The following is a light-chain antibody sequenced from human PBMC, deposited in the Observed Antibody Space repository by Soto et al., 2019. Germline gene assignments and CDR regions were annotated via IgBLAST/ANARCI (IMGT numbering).Light chain of an antibody. CDR3: CSYAGTGVV. V-gene: IGLV2-23*02. Sequence: QSVLTQPASVSGSPGQSITISCTGTSSDVGSYNLVSWYQQHPGNAPKLMIYEVSKRPSGVSDRFSGSKSGNTASLTISGLQAEDEADYYCCSYAGTGVVFGGGTKLTVL. J-gene: IGLJ2*01. CDR2: EVS. CDR1: SSDVGSYNL.